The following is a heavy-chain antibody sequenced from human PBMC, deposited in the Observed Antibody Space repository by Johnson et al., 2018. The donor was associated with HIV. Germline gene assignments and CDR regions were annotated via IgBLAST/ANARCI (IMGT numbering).Heavy chain of an antibody. CDR2: ISSSGSTI. D-gene: IGHD1-1*01. Sequence: VQLVESGGDLVKPGGSLRLSCTASGFTFSDFYMSWIRQAPGKGLEWVSYISSSGSTIYYADSVKGRFTISRDSSKNTLYLQMNSLKTEDTALYYCTTGLSWNDAFHIWAQGTMVTISS. J-gene: IGHJ3*02. V-gene: IGHV3-11*01. CDR3: TTGLSWNDAFHI. CDR1: GFTFSDFY.